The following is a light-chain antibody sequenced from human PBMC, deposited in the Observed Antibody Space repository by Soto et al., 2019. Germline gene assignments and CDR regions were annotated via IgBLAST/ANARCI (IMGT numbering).Light chain of an antibody. CDR2: NVS. J-gene: IGLJ2*01. CDR3: SSFTSTNTVL. Sequence: QSVLTQPASVSESPGQSITISCTGTSSDVGGYNYVSWYQQHPGKAPKLMIYNVSNRPSGVSNRFSGSKSGNTASLTISGLQAEDEGHYYCSSFTSTNTVLFGGGTKLTVL. CDR1: SSDVGGYNY. V-gene: IGLV2-14*01.